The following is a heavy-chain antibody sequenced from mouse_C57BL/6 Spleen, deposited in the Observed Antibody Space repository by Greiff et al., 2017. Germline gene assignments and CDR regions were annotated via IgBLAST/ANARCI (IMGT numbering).Heavy chain of an antibody. D-gene: IGHD1-1*01. CDR2: ISNLAYSI. J-gene: IGHJ2*01. Sequence: EVKLMESGGGLVQPGGSLKLSCAASGFTFSDYGMAWVRQAPRKGPEWVAFISNLAYSIYYADTVTGRFTISRENAKNTLYLEMSRLRSEDTAMYYCARRRITTGGDYFDYWGQGTTLTVSS. V-gene: IGHV5-15*01. CDR3: ARRRITTGGDYFDY. CDR1: GFTFSDYG.